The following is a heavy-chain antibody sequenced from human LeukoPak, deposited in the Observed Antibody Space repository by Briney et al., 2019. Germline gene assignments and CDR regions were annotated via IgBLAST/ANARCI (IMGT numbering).Heavy chain of an antibody. CDR2: ISYDGSNK. D-gene: IGHD1-26*01. CDR1: GFTFSSYG. Sequence: PGGSRRLSCAASGFTFSSYGMHWVRQAPGKGLEWVAVISYDGSNKYYADSVKGRFTISRDNSKNTLYLQMNSLRAEDTAVYYCARDHVGATEGFDYWGQGTLVTVSS. J-gene: IGHJ4*02. V-gene: IGHV3-30*03. CDR3: ARDHVGATEGFDY.